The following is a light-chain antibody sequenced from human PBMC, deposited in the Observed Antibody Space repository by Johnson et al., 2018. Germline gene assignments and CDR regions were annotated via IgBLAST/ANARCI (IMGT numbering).Light chain of an antibody. Sequence: QSVLTQPPSVSAAPGQKVTISCSGSSPNIGNNYVSWYQQLPGTDPKLLIYENNKRPSGIPDRFSGSKSGTSATLGITGLQTGDEADYYCGTWDSSLSAGNVFGTGTKVTVL. J-gene: IGLJ1*01. CDR2: ENN. V-gene: IGLV1-51*02. CDR1: SPNIGNNY. CDR3: GTWDSSLSAGNV.